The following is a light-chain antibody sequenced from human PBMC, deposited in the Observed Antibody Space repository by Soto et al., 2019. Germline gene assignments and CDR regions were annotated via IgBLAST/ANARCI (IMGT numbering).Light chain of an antibody. CDR3: QQYGSLPIT. Sequence: DIPMTQSPSSLSASIGDRVTISCQASQDIGNFLNWYQQQPGKAPYLLIYDASNLDTGVSSRFSGRGSGRQFSITITSLQPDDVATYFCQQYGSLPITFGQGTRLDIK. CDR2: DAS. CDR1: QDIGNF. V-gene: IGKV1-33*01. J-gene: IGKJ5*01.